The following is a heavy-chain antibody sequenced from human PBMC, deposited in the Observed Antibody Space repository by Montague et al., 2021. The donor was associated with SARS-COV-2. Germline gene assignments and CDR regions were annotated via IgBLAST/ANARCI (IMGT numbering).Heavy chain of an antibody. D-gene: IGHD6-13*01. CDR2: IYYSGST. Sequence: SETLSLTCTVSGDSISSSSYYWGWIRQPPGKGLEWIGSIYYSGSTCYNPSLKSRVTISVDTSKNQFSLKLSSVTAADTAVYYCARVGRQQLVRLSGMDVWGQGTTVTVSS. V-gene: IGHV4-39*07. CDR1: GDSISSSSYY. J-gene: IGHJ6*02. CDR3: ARVGRQQLVRLSGMDV.